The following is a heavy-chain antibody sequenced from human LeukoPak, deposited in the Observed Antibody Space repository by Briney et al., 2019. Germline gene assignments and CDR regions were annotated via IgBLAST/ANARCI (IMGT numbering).Heavy chain of an antibody. J-gene: IGHJ4*02. CDR2: IGASGGST. CDR1: GFTFSSYA. CDR3: AKAEGYDILTGLDY. D-gene: IGHD3-9*01. Sequence: GGSLRLSCATSGFTFSSYAMSWVRQASGKGLEWVSGIGASGGSTYYADSVKGRFTISRDNSKNTLYLQMNSLRTEDTAVYYCAKAEGYDILTGLDYWGQGTLVTVSS. V-gene: IGHV3-23*01.